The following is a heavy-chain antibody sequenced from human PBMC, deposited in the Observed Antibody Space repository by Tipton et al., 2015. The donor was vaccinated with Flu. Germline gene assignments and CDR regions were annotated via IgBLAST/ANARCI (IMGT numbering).Heavy chain of an antibody. J-gene: IGHJ5*01. CDR3: ARRDYSNYVSEPHNWFDP. V-gene: IGHV4-38-2*01. CDR2: VHRSGNG. Sequence: LRLSCSVSGDSIGSPYFWGWIRKPPGGGLEWIGNVHRSGNGYYKPSLKSRVSISVDTSKNQFSLELTSVTAADTAMYYCARRDYSNYVSEPHNWFDPWGQGILVTVSS. D-gene: IGHD4-11*01. CDR1: GDSIGSPYF.